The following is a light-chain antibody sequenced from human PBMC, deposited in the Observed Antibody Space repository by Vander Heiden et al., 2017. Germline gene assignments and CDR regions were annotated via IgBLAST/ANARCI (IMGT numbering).Light chain of an antibody. CDR2: GTT. CDR3: QSFYSHLTSPL. Sequence: QSVLSPPPSVSGAPGQSVTISCPGSSSDSGAGYDVNLYQQLPCAAPNVLIYGTTNLPSGVPDRFSGSKSGTSASLAITGLQAEDDSDYYCQSFYSHLTSPLFGGGTKLTVL. V-gene: IGLV1-40*01. J-gene: IGLJ2*01. CDR1: SSDSGAGYD.